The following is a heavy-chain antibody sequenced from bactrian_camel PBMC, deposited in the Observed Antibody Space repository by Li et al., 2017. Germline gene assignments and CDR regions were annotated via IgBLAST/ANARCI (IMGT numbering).Heavy chain of an antibody. CDR2: VDSDGGT. CDR1: GYTDCRYA. J-gene: IGHJ4*01. CDR3: AADGVNLQLARGYNY. D-gene: IGHD6*01. V-gene: IGHV3S53*01. Sequence: HVQLVESGGGLVQPGGSLRLSCVVSGYTDCRYAMSWYRQVLGKEREFVSEVDSDGGTRYADSVKGRFTISKDSAKNTLYLHMNNLKVEDTAMYYCAADGVNLQLARGYNYWGQGTQVTVS.